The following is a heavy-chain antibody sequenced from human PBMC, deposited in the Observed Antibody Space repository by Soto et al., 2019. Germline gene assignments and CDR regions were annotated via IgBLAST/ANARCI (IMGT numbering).Heavy chain of an antibody. CDR3: ARDRGVSPPNYYYYGIDV. V-gene: IGHV3-53*02. CDR1: GFTVSSNY. J-gene: IGHJ6*02. Sequence: EVQLVETGGGLIQPGGSLRLSCAASGFTVSSNYMSWVRQAPGKGLEWVSVIYSGGSTYYADSVKGRFTISRDNSKNTLYLQMNSLRAEDTAVYYCARDRGVSPPNYYYYGIDVWGQGTTVTVSS. CDR2: IYSGGST. D-gene: IGHD3-10*01.